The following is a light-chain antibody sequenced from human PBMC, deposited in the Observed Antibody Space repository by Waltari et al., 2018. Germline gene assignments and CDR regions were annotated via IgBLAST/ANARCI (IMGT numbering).Light chain of an antibody. J-gene: IGKJ1*01. Sequence: DIVLTQSPGTLSLSPGERSTLSCRASQSVSSYLAWYQQKLGQAPRLLIYGASSRATGIPDRFSGSGSGTDFTLTISRLEPEDFVVYYCQQYGSSPGAFGQGTKVEMK. V-gene: IGKV3-20*01. CDR3: QQYGSSPGA. CDR1: QSVSSY. CDR2: GAS.